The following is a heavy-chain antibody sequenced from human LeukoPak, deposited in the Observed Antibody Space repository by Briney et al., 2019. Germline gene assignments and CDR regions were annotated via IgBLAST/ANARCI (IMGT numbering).Heavy chain of an antibody. CDR1: GMTFSNHW. CDR3: TTGPSFGYEW. D-gene: IGHD3-22*01. CDR2: IKTDGRTT. J-gene: IGHJ4*02. Sequence: GGSLRLSCAASGMTFSNHWMHWVRQAPGKGLVWVSLIKTDGRTTIYADSVKGRFTISRDDGKSTLYLQMNSQRAEDTAIYYCTTGPSFGYEWWGQGTVVTVPS. V-gene: IGHV3-74*01.